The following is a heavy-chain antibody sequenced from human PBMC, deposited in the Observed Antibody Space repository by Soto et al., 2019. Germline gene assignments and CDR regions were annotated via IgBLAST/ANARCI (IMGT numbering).Heavy chain of an antibody. CDR2: MNPNSGNT. V-gene: IGHV1-8*01. CDR3: ARGGPQANSRLRLNYAFDI. D-gene: IGHD4-17*01. J-gene: IGHJ3*02. CDR1: GYTFTSYD. Sequence: QVQLVQSGAEVKKPGASVKVSCKASGYTFTSYDITWVRQATGQGLEWMGWMNPNSGNTGYAQKFQGRVTMTRNTARSTAYMELSSLRSEDTAVYYCARGGPQANSRLRLNYAFDIWGQGTMVTVSS.